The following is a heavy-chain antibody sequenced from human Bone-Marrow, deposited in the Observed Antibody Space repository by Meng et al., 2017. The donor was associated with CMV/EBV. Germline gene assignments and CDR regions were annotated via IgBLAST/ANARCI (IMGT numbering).Heavy chain of an antibody. D-gene: IGHD6-19*01. CDR2: INPNSGGT. CDR3: ARGGEWLEWGDFDY. J-gene: IGHJ4*02. CDR1: VSTSTGYN. Sequence: QRRLWRAWAEVKTPGPSVKSSCKASVSTSTGYNRRWGGQAPEQGLGGLGGINPNSGGTNYAQKFQGRVTMTRDTSISTAYRGRSRLRSDDTAVYYCARGGEWLEWGDFDYWGQGTLVTVSS. V-gene: IGHV1-2*02.